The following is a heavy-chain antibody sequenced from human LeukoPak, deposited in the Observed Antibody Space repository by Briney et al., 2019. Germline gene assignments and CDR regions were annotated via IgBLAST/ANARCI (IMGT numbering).Heavy chain of an antibody. J-gene: IGHJ4*02. D-gene: IGHD3-3*01. CDR3: ATAPIWRVYYFDY. CDR2: FDPEDGET. CDR1: GYTLTELS. V-gene: IGHV1-24*01. Sequence: GASVKVSCRVSGYTLTELSMHWVRQAPGKGLEWMGGFDPEDGETIYAQKFQGRVTMTEDTSTDTAYMELSSLRSEDTAVYYCATAPIWRVYYFDYWGQGTLVTVSS.